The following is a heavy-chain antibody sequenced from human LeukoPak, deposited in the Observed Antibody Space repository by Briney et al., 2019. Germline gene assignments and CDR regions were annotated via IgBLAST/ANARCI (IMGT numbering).Heavy chain of an antibody. J-gene: IGHJ4*02. V-gene: IGHV1-69*13. Sequence: SVKVSCRASGGTFSSYAISWVRQAPGQGLEWMGGIIPIFGTANYAQKFQGRVTITADESTSTAYMELSSLRSEDTAVYYCVTSSMATIDYWGQGTLVTVSS. CDR1: GGTFSSYA. CDR2: IIPIFGTA. D-gene: IGHD5-24*01. CDR3: VTSSMATIDY.